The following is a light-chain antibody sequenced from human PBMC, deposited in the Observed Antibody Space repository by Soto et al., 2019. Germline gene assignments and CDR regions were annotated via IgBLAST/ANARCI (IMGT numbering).Light chain of an antibody. CDR1: QSVSSH. CDR2: DAS. V-gene: IGKV3-11*01. J-gene: IGKJ5*01. Sequence: EIVLTQSPATLSLSPGEGATVSCRASQSVSSHLAWYQQKRGQAPRLLIYDASSRASGIPARFSGRGSATDFTLTISYLEPEDFAIYYCQQGGNWPLTFGQGTRLEIK. CDR3: QQGGNWPLT.